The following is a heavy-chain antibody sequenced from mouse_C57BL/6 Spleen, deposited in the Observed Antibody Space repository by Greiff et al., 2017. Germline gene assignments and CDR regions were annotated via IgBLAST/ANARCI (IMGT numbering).Heavy chain of an antibody. V-gene: IGHV5-4*01. CDR3: ARDNPRYFDV. Sequence: EVKLMESGGGLVKPGGSLKLSCAASGFTFSSYAMSWVRQTPEKRLEWVATISDGGSYTYYPDNVKGRFTISRDNAKNNLYLQMSHLKSEDTAMYYCARDNPRYFDVWGTGTTVTVSS. CDR1: GFTFSSYA. CDR2: ISDGGSYT. J-gene: IGHJ1*03.